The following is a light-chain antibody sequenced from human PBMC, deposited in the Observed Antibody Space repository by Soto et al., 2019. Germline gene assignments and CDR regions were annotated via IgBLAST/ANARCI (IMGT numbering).Light chain of an antibody. CDR3: SSYTSSKSWI. V-gene: IGLV2-14*01. CDR2: DVS. Sequence: QSALTHPASVSGSPGQSITISCTGTSSDVGTYNYVSWYQQHPGEAPKLIIYDVSNRPSGVSIRFSGSKSGNTASLTISGLQAEDEADYYCSSYTSSKSWIFGGGTKLTVL. J-gene: IGLJ3*02. CDR1: SSDVGTYNY.